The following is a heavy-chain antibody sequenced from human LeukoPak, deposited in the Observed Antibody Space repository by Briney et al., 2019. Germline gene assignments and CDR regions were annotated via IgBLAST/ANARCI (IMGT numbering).Heavy chain of an antibody. J-gene: IGHJ4*02. CDR1: GGSVIGGGYY. D-gene: IGHD3-22*01. CDR3: ARVGDYYDSSGLIDY. Sequence: SETLSLTCTVSGGSVIGGGYYWSWIRQHPGKGLEWIEYIYYSGSTYYNPSLKSRVTISVDTSKNQFSLNLSSVTAADTAVYYCARVGDYYDSSGLIDYWGQGTLVTVSS. CDR2: IYYSGST. V-gene: IGHV4-31*03.